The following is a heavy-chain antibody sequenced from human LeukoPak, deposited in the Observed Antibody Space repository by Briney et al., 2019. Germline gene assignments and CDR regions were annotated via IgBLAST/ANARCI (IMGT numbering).Heavy chain of an antibody. D-gene: IGHD4-17*01. J-gene: IGHJ4*02. CDR3: ARVGYGDPTDY. CDR1: GGSLSGYY. V-gene: IGHV4-34*01. Sequence: PSETLSLTCAVYGGSLSGYYWSWIRQPPGKGLEWIGEINHSGSTNYNPSLKSRVTISVDTSKNQFSLKLSSVTAADTAVYYCARVGYGDPTDYWGQGTLVTVSS. CDR2: INHSGST.